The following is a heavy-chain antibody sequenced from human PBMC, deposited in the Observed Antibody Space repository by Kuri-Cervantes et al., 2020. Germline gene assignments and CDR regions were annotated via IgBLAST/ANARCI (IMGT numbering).Heavy chain of an antibody. CDR1: GFSLSTSGVG. Sequence: SGPTLVKPTQTLTLTCTFSGFSLSTSGVGVGWIRQPPGKALEWLALIYWDDNKRCSPSLKSRLTITKDTSKNQVVLTMTNMDPVDTATYYCAHRQLWFGTNYFDCWGQGTLVTVSS. J-gene: IGHJ4*02. D-gene: IGHD3-10*01. CDR2: IYWDDNK. V-gene: IGHV2-5*02. CDR3: AHRQLWFGTNYFDC.